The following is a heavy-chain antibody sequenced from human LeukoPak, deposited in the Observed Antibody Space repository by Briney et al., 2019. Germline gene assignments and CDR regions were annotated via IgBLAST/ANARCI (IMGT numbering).Heavy chain of an antibody. J-gene: IGHJ4*02. Sequence: GGSLRLSCAASGLTFDDYAMHWVRQAPGKGLEWVSGISWNSGSIGYADSVKGRFTISRDNAKNSLYLQMNSLRAEDTALYYCAKDTLDWGQGTLVTVSS. V-gene: IGHV3-9*01. CDR2: ISWNSGSI. CDR1: GLTFDDYA. CDR3: AKDTLD.